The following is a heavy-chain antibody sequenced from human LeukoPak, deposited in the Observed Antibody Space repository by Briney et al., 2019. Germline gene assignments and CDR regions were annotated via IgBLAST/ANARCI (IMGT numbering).Heavy chain of an antibody. D-gene: IGHD6-19*01. J-gene: IGHJ6*02. V-gene: IGHV4-30-4*07. CDR2: IYYSGST. CDR3: VCAVAGTYYYGMDV. Sequence: SQTLSLTCTVSGGSISSGGYYWSWIRQPPGKGLEWIGYIYYSGSTNYNPSLKSRVTISVDTSKNQFSLKLSSVTAADTAVYYCVCAVAGTYYYGMDVWGQGTTVTVSS. CDR1: GGSISSGGYY.